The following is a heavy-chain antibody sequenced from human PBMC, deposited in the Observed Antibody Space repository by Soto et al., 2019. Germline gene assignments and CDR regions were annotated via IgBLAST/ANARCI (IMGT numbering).Heavy chain of an antibody. V-gene: IGHV3-30*18. CDR1: GFDFNTYG. D-gene: IGHD6-13*01. Sequence: QVQLVQSGGGVVQPGRSLRLSCAASGFDFNTYGLHWVRQAPGKGLEWVAGISFDGGNQYYADSVKGRFTISRDKSNKTLYLQMNSLGAEDTATYSCAKDSSVTAAGSGGWFDPWGQGTLVIVSS. J-gene: IGHJ5*02. CDR3: AKDSSVTAAGSGGWFDP. CDR2: ISFDGGNQ.